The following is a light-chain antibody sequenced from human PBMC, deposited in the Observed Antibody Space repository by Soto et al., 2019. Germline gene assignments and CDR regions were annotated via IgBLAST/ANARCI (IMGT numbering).Light chain of an antibody. CDR3: QQRSNWPPIT. J-gene: IGKJ5*01. CDR2: DAS. V-gene: IGKV3-11*01. Sequence: EIVLTQSPVTLSLSPGERATLSCRASQSVGSYLAWYQQKPGQAPRLLIYDASNRATGIPARFSGSGSGTDFTLTIDNLEPEDFAVYYCQQRSNWPPITFGQGTRLEIK. CDR1: QSVGSY.